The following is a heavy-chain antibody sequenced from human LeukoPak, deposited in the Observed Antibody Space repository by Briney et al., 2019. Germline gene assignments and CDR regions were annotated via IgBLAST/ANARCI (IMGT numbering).Heavy chain of an antibody. CDR3: ARVAATPTAFDI. V-gene: IGHV1-18*01. CDR1: GYTFTSYG. J-gene: IGHJ3*02. D-gene: IGHD2-15*01. CDR2: ISAYNGNT. Sequence: ASVKVSCKASGYTFTSYGISWVRQAPGQGLEWMGWISAYNGNTNYAQKLQGRVTMTTDTSTSTAYMGLRSLRSDDTAVYYCARVAATPTAFDIWGQGTMVTVSS.